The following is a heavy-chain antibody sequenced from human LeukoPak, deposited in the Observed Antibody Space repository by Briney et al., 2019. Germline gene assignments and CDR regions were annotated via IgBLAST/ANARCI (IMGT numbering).Heavy chain of an antibody. Sequence: SETLSLTCTVSGGSISSSSYYWGWIRQPPGKGLEWIGSIYYSGCTYYNPSLKSRVTISVDTSKNQFSLKLSSVTAADTAVYYCAREGEGGSPSSFDYWGQGTLVTVSS. D-gene: IGHD1-26*01. J-gene: IGHJ4*02. V-gene: IGHV4-39*07. CDR2: IYYSGCT. CDR3: AREGEGGSPSSFDY. CDR1: GGSISSSSYY.